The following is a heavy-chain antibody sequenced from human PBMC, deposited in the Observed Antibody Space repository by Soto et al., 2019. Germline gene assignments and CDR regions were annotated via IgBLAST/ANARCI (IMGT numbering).Heavy chain of an antibody. V-gene: IGHV3-11*06. Sequence: GGSLRLSCEASGFTFTDYHMSWIRQAPGKGLEWVALISETGSHTAYAESVKGRFTISRDNARPSVFLQMNSLRSDDTAVYFCARSIRATYTLTFWGQGNPVTVSS. J-gene: IGHJ4*02. CDR3: ARSIRATYTLTF. CDR1: GFTFTDYH. CDR2: ISETGSHT. D-gene: IGHD2-15*01.